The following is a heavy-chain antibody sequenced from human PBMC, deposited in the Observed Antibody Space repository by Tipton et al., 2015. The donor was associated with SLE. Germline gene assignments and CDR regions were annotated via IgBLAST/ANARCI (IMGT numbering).Heavy chain of an antibody. Sequence: TLSLTCDVYGGSFSGYYLSWIRQPPGKGLEWIGEINHSGSTNYNPSLKSRVTISVDTSKNHFSLKLSSVTAADTAVYYCAREGDVVPFDYWGQGTLVTVSS. D-gene: IGHD3-10*01. CDR1: GGSFSGYY. CDR2: INHSGST. CDR3: AREGDVVPFDY. J-gene: IGHJ4*02. V-gene: IGHV4-34*01.